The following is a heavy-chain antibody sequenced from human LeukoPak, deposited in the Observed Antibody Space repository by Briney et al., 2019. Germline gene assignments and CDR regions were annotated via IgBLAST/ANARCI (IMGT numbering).Heavy chain of an antibody. CDR3: ARGYDYVWGSYRSAGYYFDY. D-gene: IGHD3-16*02. Sequence: PSETLSLTCAVYGGSFSGYYWSWIRQPPGKGLEWIGEINHSGSTNYNPSLKSRVTISVDTSKNQFSLKLSSATAADTAVYYCARGYDYVWGSYRSAGYYFDYWGQRTLVTVSS. CDR2: INHSGST. V-gene: IGHV4-34*01. J-gene: IGHJ4*02. CDR1: GGSFSGYY.